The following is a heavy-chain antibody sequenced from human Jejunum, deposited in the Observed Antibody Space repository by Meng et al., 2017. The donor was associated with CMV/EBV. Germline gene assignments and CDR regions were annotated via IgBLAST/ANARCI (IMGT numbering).Heavy chain of an antibody. CDR1: FTLRGYG. J-gene: IGHJ4*02. CDR2: IRYDGDKK. V-gene: IGHV3-30*02. Sequence: FTLRGYGMHWVRQAPGKGLEWVAFIRYDGDKKHYADSVKGRFTISRDNSKNTLYLQMNSLRVEDTAVYYRGRDLNSSGWSPRNPIGYWGQGTLVTVSS. D-gene: IGHD6-19*01. CDR3: GRDLNSSGWSPRNPIGY.